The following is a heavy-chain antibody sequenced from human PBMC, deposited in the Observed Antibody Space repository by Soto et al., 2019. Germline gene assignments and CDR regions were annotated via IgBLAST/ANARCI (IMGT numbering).Heavy chain of an antibody. V-gene: IGHV4-31*03. Sequence: TLSLTCTVSGGSISSGGYYWSWIRQHPGRGLEWIGYIYYSGSTYYNPSLKSRVTISLDTSKNQFSLKLSAVTAADTAVYYCARGRAGLFWSDRRDNWFDPWGQGTLVTVSS. J-gene: IGHJ5*02. CDR3: ARGRAGLFWSDRRDNWFDP. CDR2: IYYSGST. CDR1: GGSISSGGYY. D-gene: IGHD3-3*01.